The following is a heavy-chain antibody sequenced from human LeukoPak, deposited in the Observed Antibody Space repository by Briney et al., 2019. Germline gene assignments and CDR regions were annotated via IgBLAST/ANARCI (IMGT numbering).Heavy chain of an antibody. Sequence: GGSLRLSCAASGSTFSSYSMNWVRQAPGKGLEWVSSISSSSSYIYYADSVKGRFTISRDNAKNSLYLQMNSLRAEDTAVYYCASDIGITMVRGVFGYSDYWGQGTLVTVSS. D-gene: IGHD3-10*01. CDR1: GSTFSSYS. CDR3: ASDIGITMVRGVFGYSDY. V-gene: IGHV3-21*01. J-gene: IGHJ4*02. CDR2: ISSSSSYI.